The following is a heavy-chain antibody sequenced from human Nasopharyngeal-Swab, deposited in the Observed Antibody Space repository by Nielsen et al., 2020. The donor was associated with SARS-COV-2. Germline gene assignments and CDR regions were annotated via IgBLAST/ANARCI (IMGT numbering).Heavy chain of an antibody. Sequence: SETLSLTCTVSGGSISSSSYYWGWIRQPPGKGLEWIGSIYYSGSTYYNPSLKSRVTISVDTSKNQFSLKLSSVTAADTAVYYCARDPIGIAFDYWGQGTLVTVSS. D-gene: IGHD6-13*01. J-gene: IGHJ4*02. V-gene: IGHV4-39*02. CDR1: GGSISSSSYY. CDR2: IYYSGST. CDR3: ARDPIGIAFDY.